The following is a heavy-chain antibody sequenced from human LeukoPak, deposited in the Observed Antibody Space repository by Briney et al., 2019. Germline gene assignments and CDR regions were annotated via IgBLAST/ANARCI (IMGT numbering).Heavy chain of an antibody. V-gene: IGHV6-1*01. CDR3: ARASKLDPAIDN. CDR1: GDSVSSNSAA. D-gene: IGHD5-18*01. CDR2: TYYRSKWYN. Sequence: SQTLSLTCAISGDSVSSNSAAWNWIRQSPSRGLEWLGRTYYRSKWYNDYAVSVKSRITINPDTSKNRFSLNLSSVTAADTAVYYCARASKLDPAIDNWGQGTLVTVSS. J-gene: IGHJ4*02.